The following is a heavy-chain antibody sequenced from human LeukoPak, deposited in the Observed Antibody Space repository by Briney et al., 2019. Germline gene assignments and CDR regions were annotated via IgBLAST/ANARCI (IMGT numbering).Heavy chain of an antibody. J-gene: IGHJ5*02. CDR3: ARAFCSGGTCSSDP. V-gene: IGHV1-8*01. CDR1: GYTFTSYD. D-gene: IGHD2-15*01. CDR2: MNPNSGNT. Sequence: APVKVSCKASGYTFTSYDINWVRQATGQGLEWMGWMNPNSGNTGYAQKFQGRVTMTRNTSISTAYMELSSLRSEDTAVYYCARAFCSGGTCSSDPWGQGTLVTVSS.